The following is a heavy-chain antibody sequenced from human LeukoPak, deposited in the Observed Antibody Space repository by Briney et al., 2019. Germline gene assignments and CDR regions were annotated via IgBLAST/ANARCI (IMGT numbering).Heavy chain of an antibody. J-gene: IGHJ4*02. D-gene: IGHD2-21*02. CDR2: IYTGGST. V-gene: IGHV4-4*07. Sequence: PSETLSLTCTVSGGSISDYSWTWIRQPAGKGLEWIGRIYTGGSTNYNPSLKSRVTMSVDTSKSQFSLNLSSVTAADTAAYYCARGTLRGRVTYYFDYWGQGALVTVSS. CDR3: ARGTLRGRVTYYFDY. CDR1: GGSISDYS.